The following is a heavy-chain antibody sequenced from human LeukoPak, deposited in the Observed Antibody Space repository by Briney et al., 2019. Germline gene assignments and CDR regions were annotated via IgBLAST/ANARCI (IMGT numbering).Heavy chain of an antibody. V-gene: IGHV3-66*02. CDR2: IYTDGST. CDR3: ARDPYYDFWSGYPDY. J-gene: IGHJ4*02. CDR1: GFTFSSYA. D-gene: IGHD3-3*01. Sequence: GGSLRLSCAASGFTFSSYAMSWVRQAPGKGLEWVSGIYTDGSTYYADSVKGRFTISRDNSKNTLYLQMNSLRAEDTAVYYCARDPYYDFWSGYPDYWGQGTLVTVSS.